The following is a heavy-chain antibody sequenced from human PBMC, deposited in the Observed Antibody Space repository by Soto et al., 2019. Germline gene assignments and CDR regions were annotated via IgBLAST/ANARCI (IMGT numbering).Heavy chain of an antibody. CDR1: GGSISSGGYY. Sequence: QVQLQESGPGLVKPSQTLSLTCTVSGGSISSGGYYWSWIRQHPGKGLEWIGYIYYSGSTYYNPSLESRVTISVDTSKNQFSLKLSSVTAADTAVYYCARGGRTYCSSTSCYFHNWFDPWGQGTLVTVSS. V-gene: IGHV4-31*03. J-gene: IGHJ5*02. D-gene: IGHD2-2*01. CDR2: IYYSGST. CDR3: ARGGRTYCSSTSCYFHNWFDP.